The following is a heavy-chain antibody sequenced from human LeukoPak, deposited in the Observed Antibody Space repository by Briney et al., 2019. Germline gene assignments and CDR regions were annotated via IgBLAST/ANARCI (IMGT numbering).Heavy chain of an antibody. J-gene: IGHJ5*02. CDR3: ARWARRNWFDP. Sequence: ASVKVSCKASGYTFTSYGISWVRQAPGQGLEWMGIINPSGGSTSYAQKFQGRVTMTRDTSTSTVYMELSSLRSEDTAVYYCARWARRNWFDPWGQGTLVTVSS. CDR2: INPSGGST. V-gene: IGHV1-46*01. D-gene: IGHD1-26*01. CDR1: GYTFTSYG.